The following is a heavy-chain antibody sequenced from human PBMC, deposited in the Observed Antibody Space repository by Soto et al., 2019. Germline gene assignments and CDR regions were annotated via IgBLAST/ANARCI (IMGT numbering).Heavy chain of an antibody. J-gene: IGHJ3*02. CDR2: IYYSGST. V-gene: IGHV4-59*01. D-gene: IGHD3-22*01. CDR1: GGSISSYY. Sequence: SETLSLTCTVSGGSISSYYWSWIRQPPGKGLEWIGYIYYSGSTNYNPSLKSRVTISVDTSKNQFSLKLSSVTAADTAVYYCGRAVLYYDGSGYFIRDAFDIWGQGTMVTVSS. CDR3: GRAVLYYDGSGYFIRDAFDI.